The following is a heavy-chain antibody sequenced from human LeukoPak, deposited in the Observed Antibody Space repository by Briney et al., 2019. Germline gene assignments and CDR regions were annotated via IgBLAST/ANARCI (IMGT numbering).Heavy chain of an antibody. CDR2: TYYRSKWYN. Sequence: SQTLSLTCAISGDSVSSNSAAWNWIRQSPSRGLEWLGRTYYRSKWYNDYAVSVKSRIIINPDTSKNQFSLQLNSVTPEDTAVYYCARDRELSYCGGDCYSFGAFDIWGQGTMVTVSS. CDR1: GDSVSSNSAA. V-gene: IGHV6-1*01. D-gene: IGHD2-21*02. CDR3: ARDRELSYCGGDCYSFGAFDI. J-gene: IGHJ3*02.